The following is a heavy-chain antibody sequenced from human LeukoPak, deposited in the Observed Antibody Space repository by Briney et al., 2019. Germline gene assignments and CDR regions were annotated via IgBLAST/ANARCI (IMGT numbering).Heavy chain of an antibody. CDR2: INHSGST. Sequence: SETLSLTCAVYGGSFSGYYWSWIRQPPGKGLEWIGEINHSGSTNYNPSLKSRVTISVDTSKNQFSLKLSSVTAADTAVYYCARDSDAFDIWGQGTMVTVSS. J-gene: IGHJ3*02. CDR1: GGSFSGYY. CDR3: ARDSDAFDI. V-gene: IGHV4-34*01.